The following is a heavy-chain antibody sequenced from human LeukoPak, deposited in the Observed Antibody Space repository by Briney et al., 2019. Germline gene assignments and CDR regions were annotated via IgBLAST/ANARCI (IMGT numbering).Heavy chain of an antibody. J-gene: IGHJ5*02. V-gene: IGHV3-7*01. Sequence: GGSLRLSCAASGFIFTSYWMSWVRQAPGKGLEWVANIKQDGSEKYYVDSVKGRFTISRDNAKNSLFLQMNSLRAEDTAVYYCARASRGSWGQGTLVIVSS. CDR3: ARASRGS. CDR1: GFIFTSYW. CDR2: IKQDGSEK.